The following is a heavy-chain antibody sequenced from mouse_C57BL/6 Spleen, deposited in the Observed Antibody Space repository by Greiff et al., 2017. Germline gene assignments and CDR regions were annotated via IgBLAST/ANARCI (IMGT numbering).Heavy chain of an antibody. CDR1: GYAFSSSW. Sequence: VQLQQSGPELVKPGASVKISCKASGYAFSSSWMNWVKQRPGTGLEWIGRIYPGDGDTNYNGKFKGKATLTADKSSSTAYMQLSSLTSEDSAVYFCARDGYGYFDVWGTGTTVTVSS. D-gene: IGHD2-3*01. V-gene: IGHV1-82*01. CDR3: ARDGYGYFDV. J-gene: IGHJ1*03. CDR2: IYPGDGDT.